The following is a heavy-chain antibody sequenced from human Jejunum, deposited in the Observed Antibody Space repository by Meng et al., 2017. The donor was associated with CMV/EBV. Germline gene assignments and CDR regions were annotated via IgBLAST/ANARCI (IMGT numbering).Heavy chain of an antibody. CDR1: GVSITTSY. CDR2: IYYTGST. J-gene: IGHJ3*02. D-gene: IGHD3-22*01. Sequence: GVSITTSYWSWIRQPPGKGPEWIGYIYYTGSTNYNPCLKSRVTISLDTSKNQFSLKLSTVTAADTAVYYCARGYYDSSGSSNTFDIWGQGTMVTVSS. CDR3: ARGYYDSSGSSNTFDI. V-gene: IGHV4-59*01.